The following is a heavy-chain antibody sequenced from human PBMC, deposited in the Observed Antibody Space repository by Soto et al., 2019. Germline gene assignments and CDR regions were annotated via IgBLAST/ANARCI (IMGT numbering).Heavy chain of an antibody. CDR2: INSDGSST. Sequence: GESLRRSCAAYGFTFSSYWMHWDRQAPGEVLVWVSRINSDGSSTSYADSVKGRFTISRDNAKNTLYLQMNSLISEDAAVYYCARDDLLAFDIWGPGTMVTVSS. CDR1: GFTFSSYW. D-gene: IGHD1-26*01. J-gene: IGHJ3*02. V-gene: IGHV3-74*01. CDR3: ARDDLLAFDI.